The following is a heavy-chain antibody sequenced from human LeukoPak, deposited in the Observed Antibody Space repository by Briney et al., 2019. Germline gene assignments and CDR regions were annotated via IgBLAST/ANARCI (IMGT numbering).Heavy chain of an antibody. V-gene: IGHV3-11*04. Sequence: GGSLRLSCAASGFTFSNAWMSWVRQAPGKGLEWVSYISSSGSTIYYADSVKGRFTISRDNAKNSLYLQMNSLRAEDTAVYYCARLHHIAVAGTVFDYWGQGTLVTVSS. CDR1: GFTFSNAW. CDR3: ARLHHIAVAGTVFDY. CDR2: ISSSGSTI. J-gene: IGHJ4*02. D-gene: IGHD6-19*01.